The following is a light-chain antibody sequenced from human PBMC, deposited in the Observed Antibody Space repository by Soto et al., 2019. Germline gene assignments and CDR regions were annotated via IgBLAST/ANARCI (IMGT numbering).Light chain of an antibody. Sequence: QSVLTQPPSASGSPGQSVTISCTGTSSDVGGYIFVSWYQQHPGKAPKLIIFEVTKRPSGVPDRFAGYQSGNTASLTVSGLQVEDEGEYYCSLSAGDNNVRFGGGTQLTVL. CDR3: SLSAGDNNVR. CDR1: SSDVGGYIF. J-gene: IGLJ2*01. V-gene: IGLV2-8*01. CDR2: EVT.